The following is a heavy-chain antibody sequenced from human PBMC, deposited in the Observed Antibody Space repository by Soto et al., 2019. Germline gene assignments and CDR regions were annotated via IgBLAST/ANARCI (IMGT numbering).Heavy chain of an antibody. J-gene: IGHJ4*02. CDR1: GGSISSGDYY. D-gene: IGHD3-22*01. CDR2: ISYSGNT. CDR3: ARALSYDYDSSGYFAFFDS. Sequence: SETLSLTCTVSGGSISSGDYYWSWIRQHPGKGLEWIGYISYSGNTYYNPSLKSRVTTSVDTSNNQFSLNLYSMTAADTAMYYCARALSYDYDSSGYFAFFDSWGQGTLVTVSS. V-gene: IGHV4-31*03.